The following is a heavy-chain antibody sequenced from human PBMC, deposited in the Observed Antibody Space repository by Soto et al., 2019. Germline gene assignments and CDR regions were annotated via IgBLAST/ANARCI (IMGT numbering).Heavy chain of an antibody. Sequence: WGPLRLSRAASGFTFSSYSMNGVRKAPGKGLEWVSYISSSSSTIYYADSVKGRFTISRDNAKNSLYLQMNSLRAEDTAVYYCARETQWLNWFDPWGQGTRVTVSS. CDR1: GFTFSSYS. D-gene: IGHD6-19*01. CDR2: ISSSSSTI. CDR3: ARETQWLNWFDP. J-gene: IGHJ5*02. V-gene: IGHV3-48*01.